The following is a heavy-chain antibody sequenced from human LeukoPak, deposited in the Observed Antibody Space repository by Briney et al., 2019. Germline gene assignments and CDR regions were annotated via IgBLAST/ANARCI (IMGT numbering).Heavy chain of an antibody. V-gene: IGHV4-39*07. D-gene: IGHD6-19*01. J-gene: IGHJ5*02. CDR1: GGSISSSSYY. CDR3: ARGAIRLPFIAVAGPHRQNWFDP. Sequence: PSETLSLTCTVFGGSISSSSYYWGWIRQPPGKGLEWIGSIYYSGSTYYNPSLKSRVTISVDTSKNQFSLKLSSVTAADTAVYYCARGAIRLPFIAVAGPHRQNWFDPWGQGTLVTVSS. CDR2: IYYSGST.